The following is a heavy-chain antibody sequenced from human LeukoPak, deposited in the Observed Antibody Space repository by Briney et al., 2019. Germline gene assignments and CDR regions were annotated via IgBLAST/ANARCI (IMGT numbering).Heavy chain of an antibody. V-gene: IGHV3-48*03. CDR1: GFTFSSYE. J-gene: IGHJ6*04. D-gene: IGHD6-19*01. CDR3: ARVVSGTSGWPYYYYYYGMDV. CDR2: TSSSGSTI. Sequence: PGGSLRLSCAASGFTFSSYEMNWVRQAPGKGLEWVSYTSSSGSTIYYADSVKGRFTISRDNAKNSLYLQMNSLRAEDTAVYYCARVVSGTSGWPYYYYYYGMDVWGKGTTVTVSS.